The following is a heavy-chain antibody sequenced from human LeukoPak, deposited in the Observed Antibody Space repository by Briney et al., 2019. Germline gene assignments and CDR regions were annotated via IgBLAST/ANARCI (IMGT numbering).Heavy chain of an antibody. J-gene: IGHJ4*02. CDR2: ISYNGRSI. CDR3: ARDGRWINYYDGSSPV. V-gene: IGHV3-48*04. Sequence: PGGSLRLSCAASGFTFSSYSMNWVRQAPGKGLEWRSYISYNGRSIYYADSVKGRFTISRDNAKNSLYLQMNSLRVEDTGVYYCARDGRWINYYDGSSPVWGQGALVTVSS. D-gene: IGHD3-22*01. CDR1: GFTFSSYS.